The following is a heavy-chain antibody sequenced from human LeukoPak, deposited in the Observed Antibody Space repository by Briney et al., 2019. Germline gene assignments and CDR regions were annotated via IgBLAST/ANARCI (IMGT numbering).Heavy chain of an antibody. CDR2: ISGSGGST. D-gene: IGHD2-2*01. Sequence: PGRSLRLSCAASGFTFSSYGMHWVRQAPGKGLEWVSAISGSGGSTYYADSVKGRFTISRDNSKNTLYLQMNSLRAEDTAVYYCAKEPYIVVVPAAGIDYWGQGTLVTVSS. J-gene: IGHJ4*02. CDR1: GFTFSSYG. CDR3: AKEPYIVVVPAAGIDY. V-gene: IGHV3-23*01.